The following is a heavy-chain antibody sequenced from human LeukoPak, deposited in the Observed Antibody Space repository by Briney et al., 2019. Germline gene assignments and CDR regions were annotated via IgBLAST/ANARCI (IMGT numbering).Heavy chain of an antibody. D-gene: IGHD6-13*01. J-gene: IGHJ4*02. Sequence: PGGSLRLSCAASGFTFSSYSMNWVRQAPGKGLEWVSSISGSSYYIYYADSVKGRFTISRDNAKNSLYLQMNSLRAEDTAVYHCAGDGQVYCSSWYDYWGQGTLVTVSS. V-gene: IGHV3-21*01. CDR3: AGDGQVYCSSWYDY. CDR2: ISGSSYYI. CDR1: GFTFSSYS.